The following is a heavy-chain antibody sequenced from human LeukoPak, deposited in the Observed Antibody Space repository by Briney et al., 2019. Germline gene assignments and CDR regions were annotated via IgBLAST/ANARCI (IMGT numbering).Heavy chain of an antibody. V-gene: IGHV4-59*01. D-gene: IGHD4-17*01. CDR3: ARVEDGDPRGFDS. CDR2: IYYSGST. J-gene: IGHJ4*02. Sequence: KPSETLSLTCTVSGGSISSYYWSWIRQPPGKGLEWIGYIYYSGSTNYNPSLKSRVTISVDTSKNQFSLKLTSVTAADTAVYYCARVEDGDPRGFDSWGQGTLVTVSS. CDR1: GGSISSYY.